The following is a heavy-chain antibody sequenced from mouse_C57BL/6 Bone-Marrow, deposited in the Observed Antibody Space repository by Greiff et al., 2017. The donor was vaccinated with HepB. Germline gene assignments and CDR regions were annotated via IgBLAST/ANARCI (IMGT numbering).Heavy chain of an antibody. CDR3: ARSEDGYYNYAMDY. CDR1: GYTFTSYT. CDR2: INPSSGYT. J-gene: IGHJ4*01. Sequence: QVQLQQSGAELARPGASVKMSCKASGYTFTSYTMHWVKQRPGQGLEWIGYINPSSGYTKYNQKFKDKATLTADKYSSTAFMQLSSLTSEDSAVYYCARSEDGYYNYAMDYWGQGTSVTVSS. V-gene: IGHV1-4*01. D-gene: IGHD2-3*01.